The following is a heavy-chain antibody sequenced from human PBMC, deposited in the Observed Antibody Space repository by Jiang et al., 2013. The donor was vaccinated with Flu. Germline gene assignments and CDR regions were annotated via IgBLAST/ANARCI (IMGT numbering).Heavy chain of an antibody. CDR3: ARDGDIAVAGRYYYYGMDV. Sequence: SGAEVKKPGASVKVSCKASGYTFTGYYMHWVRQAPGQGLEWMGWINPNSGGTNYAQKFQGWVTMTRDTSISTAYMELSRLRSDDTAVYYCARDGDIAVAGRYYYYGMDVWGQGTTVTVSS. CDR2: INPNSGGT. J-gene: IGHJ6*02. V-gene: IGHV1-2*04. D-gene: IGHD6-19*01. CDR1: GYTFTGYY.